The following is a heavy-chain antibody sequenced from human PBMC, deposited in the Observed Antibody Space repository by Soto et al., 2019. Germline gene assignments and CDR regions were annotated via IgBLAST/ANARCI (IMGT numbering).Heavy chain of an antibody. CDR1: GFSLSTSGVG. CDR3: ARRRYSSGWYYFDY. Sequence: SGPTLVHPTQPLTLTCTFSGFSLSTSGVGVGWIRQPPGKALEWLALIFWDDDKRYSPALKSKLTITKDTSKNQVVLKMTNMDPVDTATYYCARRRYSSGWYYFDYWGQGTLVTVSS. J-gene: IGHJ4*02. D-gene: IGHD6-19*01. CDR2: IFWDDDK. V-gene: IGHV2-5*02.